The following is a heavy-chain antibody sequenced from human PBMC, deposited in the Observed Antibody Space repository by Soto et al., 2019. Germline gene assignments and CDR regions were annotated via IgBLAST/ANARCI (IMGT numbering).Heavy chain of an antibody. CDR1: GFPFGDYY. J-gene: IGHJ6*02. CDR3: AREVVVVAATGGMDV. V-gene: IGHV3-11*04. D-gene: IGHD2-15*01. CDR2: ISYSGTTI. Sequence: GGSLRLSCAASGFPFGDYYMSWIRQAPGKGLEWVSYISYSGTTIYYADSVKGRFTISRDNSKNTLYLQMNSLRAEDTAVYYCAREVVVVAATGGMDVWGQGTTVTVSS.